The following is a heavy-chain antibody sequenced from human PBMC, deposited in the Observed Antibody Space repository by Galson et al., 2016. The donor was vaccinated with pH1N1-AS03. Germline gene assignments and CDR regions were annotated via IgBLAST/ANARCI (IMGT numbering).Heavy chain of an antibody. CDR3: ARDHLGAGPAFDC. CDR2: TYYRSKWYRGYN. J-gene: IGHJ4*02. D-gene: IGHD1-26*01. V-gene: IGHV6-1*01. CDR1: GDSVSSDTAA. Sequence: CAISGDSVSSDTAAWNWIRQSPARGLEWLGRTYYRSKWYRGYNEYAVVVEGRIIISPDTSKNQVSLQLSSVTPEDTAVYYCARDHLGAGPAFDCWGQGTLVTVSS.